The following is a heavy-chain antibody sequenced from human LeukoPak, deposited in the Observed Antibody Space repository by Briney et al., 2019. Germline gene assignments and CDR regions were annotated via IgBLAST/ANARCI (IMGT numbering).Heavy chain of an antibody. CDR3: ANTPSHSGWYPYYFDY. V-gene: IGHV3-74*01. Sequence: PGGSLRLSCAASGFTFSNYWMHWVRQAPGKGLVWVSRINSDGSSTNYSDSVKGRFAISRDNAKNTLYLQMNSLRAEDTAVYYCANTPSHSGWYPYYFDYWGQGTLVTVSS. J-gene: IGHJ4*02. CDR1: GFTFSNYW. D-gene: IGHD6-19*01. CDR2: INSDGSST.